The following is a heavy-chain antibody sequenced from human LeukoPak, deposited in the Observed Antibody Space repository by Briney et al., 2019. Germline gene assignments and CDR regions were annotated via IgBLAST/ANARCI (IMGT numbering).Heavy chain of an antibody. Sequence: SETLSLTCTVSGGSISSYYWSWIRQPPGKGLEWIGYIYYSGSTNYNPSLKSRVTISVDTSKNQFSLKLSSVTAADTAVYYCARGVRMTMGAFDIWGQGTMVTVSS. J-gene: IGHJ3*02. V-gene: IGHV4-59*01. CDR2: IYYSGST. CDR3: ARGVRMTMGAFDI. D-gene: IGHD4/OR15-4a*01. CDR1: GGSISSYY.